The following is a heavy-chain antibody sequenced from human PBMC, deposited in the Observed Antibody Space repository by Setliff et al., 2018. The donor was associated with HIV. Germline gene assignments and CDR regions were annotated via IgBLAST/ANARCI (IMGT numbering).Heavy chain of an antibody. V-gene: IGHV1-69*04. CDR3: APDFGDNWFDP. CDR1: GGAFTSYA. CDR2: IIPVYHKT. Sequence: ASVKVSCKASGGAFTSYAFSWVRQAPGQGLEWMGRIIPVYHKTDYAPQFQGRVTITADKSTSTVYMDLSNLRSDDTATYYCAPDFGDNWFDPWGQGTLVTVSS. J-gene: IGHJ5*02. D-gene: IGHD4-17*01.